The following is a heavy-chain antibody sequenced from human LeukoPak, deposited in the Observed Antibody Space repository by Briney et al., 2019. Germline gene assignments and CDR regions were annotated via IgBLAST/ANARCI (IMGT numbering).Heavy chain of an antibody. J-gene: IGHJ6*03. CDR3: ARVNYDFMFYYYYYYMDV. Sequence: ASVKVSCKASGYTFTSYDINWVRQATGQGLEWMGWMNPNSGNTGYAQKFQGRVTMTRNTSISTAYMELSSLRSEDTAVYYCARVNYDFMFYYYYYYMDVWGKGTTVTVSS. D-gene: IGHD3-3*01. CDR1: GYTFTSYD. CDR2: MNPNSGNT. V-gene: IGHV1-8*01.